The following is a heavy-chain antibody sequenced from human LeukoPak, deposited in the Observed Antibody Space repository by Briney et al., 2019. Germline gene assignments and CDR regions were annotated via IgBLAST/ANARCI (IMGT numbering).Heavy chain of an antibody. D-gene: IGHD4-17*01. V-gene: IGHV4-4*02. Sequence: SETLSLTCDVSGDSISTPHWWSWVRQPPGKGLEWIGEIFHRGRVNYIPSLQSRVTISLDKSKNQISLEVNSVTAADTAVYYCARLNADYGYYGPHDAFDIWGQGTLVAVSS. CDR3: ARLNADYGYYGPHDAFDI. CDR2: IFHRGRV. CDR1: GDSISTPHW. J-gene: IGHJ3*02.